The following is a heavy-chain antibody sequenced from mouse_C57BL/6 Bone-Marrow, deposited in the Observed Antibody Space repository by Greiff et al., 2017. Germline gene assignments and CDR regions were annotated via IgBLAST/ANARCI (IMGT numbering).Heavy chain of an antibody. J-gene: IGHJ4*01. V-gene: IGHV3-8*01. Sequence: EVKVVESGPGLAKPSQTLSLTCSVTGYSITSDYWNWIRKFPGNKLEYMGYISYSGSTYYNPSLKSRISITRDTSKNQYYLQLNSVTTEDTATYYCARSHYDSYYAMDYWGQGTSVTVSS. CDR3: ARSHYDSYYAMDY. CDR1: GYSITSDY. CDR2: ISYSGST. D-gene: IGHD2-4*01.